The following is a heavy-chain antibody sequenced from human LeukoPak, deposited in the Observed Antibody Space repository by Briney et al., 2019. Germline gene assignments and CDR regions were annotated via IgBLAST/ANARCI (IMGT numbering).Heavy chain of an antibody. D-gene: IGHD3-22*01. CDR2: IYYSGST. Sequence: SETLSLACTVSGGSISNSNYCWGWIRQPPGKGLEWIGSIYYSGSTYYNPSLKIRVTISVDTSKKQFSLKLSSVTAADTAVYYCARVPYYYDRSGYYLGYYFDYWGQGTLVTVSS. CDR3: ARVPYYYDRSGYYLGYYFDY. CDR1: GGSISNSNYC. J-gene: IGHJ4*02. V-gene: IGHV4-39*07.